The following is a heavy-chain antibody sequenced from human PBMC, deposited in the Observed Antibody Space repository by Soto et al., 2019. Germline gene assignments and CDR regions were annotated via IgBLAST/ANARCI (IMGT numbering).Heavy chain of an antibody. V-gene: IGHV1-69*13. CDR1: GGTFSSYA. CDR3: ASGVAGWEGVLPFDY. J-gene: IGHJ4*02. Sequence: GASVKVSCKASGGTFSSYAISWVRQAPGQGLEWMGGIIPIFGTANYAQKFQGRVTITADESTSTAYMELSSLRSEDTAVYYCASGVAGWEGVLPFDYWGQGTLVTVSS. D-gene: IGHD6-19*01. CDR2: IIPIFGTA.